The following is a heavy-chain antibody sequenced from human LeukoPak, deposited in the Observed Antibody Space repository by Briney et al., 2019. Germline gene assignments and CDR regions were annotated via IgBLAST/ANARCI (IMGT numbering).Heavy chain of an antibody. D-gene: IGHD1-26*01. CDR3: ARDPVYIVGASSRYYYYYMDV. CDR2: INPSGGST. CDR1: GYTFTSYY. Sequence: ASVKVSCKASGYTFTSYYMHWVRQAPGQGLEWMGIINPSGGSTSYAQKFQGRVTMTRDMSTSTVYMELSSLRSEDTAVYYCARDPVYIVGASSRYYYYYMDVWGKGTTVTVSS. V-gene: IGHV1-46*01. J-gene: IGHJ6*03.